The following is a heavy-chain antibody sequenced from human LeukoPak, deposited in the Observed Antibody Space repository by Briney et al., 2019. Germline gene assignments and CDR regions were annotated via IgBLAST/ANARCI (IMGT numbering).Heavy chain of an antibody. CDR3: ARSRLDVLLWCMDV. V-gene: IGHV1-69*06. CDR1: GGTFSSYA. CDR2: IIPIFGTA. Sequence: GASVKVSCKASGGTFSSYAISWVRQAPGQGLEWMGGIIPIFGTANYAQKFQGRVTITADKSTSTAYMELSSLRSEDTAVYYCARSRLDVLLWCMDVWGKGTTVTVSS. D-gene: IGHD3-10*01. J-gene: IGHJ6*03.